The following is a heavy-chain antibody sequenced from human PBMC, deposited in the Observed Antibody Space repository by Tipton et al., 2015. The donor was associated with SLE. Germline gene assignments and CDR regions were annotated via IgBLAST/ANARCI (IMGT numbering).Heavy chain of an antibody. Sequence: GLVKPSETLSLTCAVYGGSFSGYYWSWIRQPPGKGLEWIGEINHSGSTNYNPSLKSRVTISVDTSKNQFSLKLSSVTAADTAVYYCARDAFDIWGQGTMVTVSS. CDR2: INHSGST. CDR3: ARDAFDI. V-gene: IGHV4-34*01. J-gene: IGHJ3*02. CDR1: GGSFSGYY.